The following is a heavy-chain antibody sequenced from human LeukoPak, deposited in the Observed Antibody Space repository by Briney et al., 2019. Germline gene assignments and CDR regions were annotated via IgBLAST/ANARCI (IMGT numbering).Heavy chain of an antibody. J-gene: IGHJ4*02. CDR2: ISSSSYI. V-gene: IGHV3-21*01. D-gene: IGHD3-3*01. CDR1: GFTFSSYS. CDR3: ARDGRGITIFGVVLEIDY. Sequence: GGSLRLSCAASGFTFSSYSMNWVRQAPGKGLEWVSSISSSSYIYYADSVKGRFTISRDNAKNSLYLQMNNLRAEDTAVYYCARDGRGITIFGVVLEIDYWGQGTLVTVSS.